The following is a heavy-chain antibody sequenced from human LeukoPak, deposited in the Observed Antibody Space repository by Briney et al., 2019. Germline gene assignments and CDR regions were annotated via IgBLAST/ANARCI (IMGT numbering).Heavy chain of an antibody. J-gene: IGHJ4*02. CDR3: AKEPDYGDYFDY. D-gene: IGHD4-17*01. V-gene: IGHV3-23*01. CDR2: ISGSGGST. Sequence: GGSLRLTCAASGFTFSSYAMSWVRQAPGKGLEWVSAISGSGGSTYYADSVEGRFTISRDNSKNTLYLQMNSLRAEDTAVYYCAKEPDYGDYFDYWGQGTLVTVSS. CDR1: GFTFSSYA.